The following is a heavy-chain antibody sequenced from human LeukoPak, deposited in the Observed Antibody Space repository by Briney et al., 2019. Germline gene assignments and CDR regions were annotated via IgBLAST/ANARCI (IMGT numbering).Heavy chain of an antibody. CDR1: GFTFSSYG. D-gene: IGHD6-13*01. J-gene: IGHJ4*02. Sequence: SGGSLRLSCAASGFTFSSYGMHWVRQAPGKGLEWVAVIWYDGSNKYYADSVKGRFTISRDNSKNTLYLQMNSLRAEDTAVYYCAKDHTAKGIAAAGVFDYWGPGTLVTVSS. CDR3: AKDHTAKGIAAAGVFDY. CDR2: IWYDGSNK. V-gene: IGHV3-33*06.